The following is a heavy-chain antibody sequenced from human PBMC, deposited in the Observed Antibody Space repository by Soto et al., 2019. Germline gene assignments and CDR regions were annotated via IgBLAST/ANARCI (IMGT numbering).Heavy chain of an antibody. CDR3: ARVHRTSLDY. D-gene: IGHD1-1*01. CDR1: GCTCSSYS. J-gene: IGHJ4*02. CDR2: ISSSGGTT. Sequence: GGSLRLSCAASGCTCSSYSRNWVRQAPGKGLEWVSDISSSGGTTYYADSVKGRFTISRDNSKNTLYLQMNSLRAEDTAVYYCARVHRTSLDYWGQGTLVTVSS. V-gene: IGHV3-23*01.